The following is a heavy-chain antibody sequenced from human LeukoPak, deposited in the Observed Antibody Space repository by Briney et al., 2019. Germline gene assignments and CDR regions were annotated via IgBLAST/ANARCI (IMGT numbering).Heavy chain of an antibody. CDR3: ARSGYSGYDSANYYYYYMDV. V-gene: IGHV4-4*07. Sequence: SETLSLTCAVSGGSISSYYWSWIRQPAGKGLEWIGRIYTSGSTNYNPSLKSRVTMSVDTSKNQFSLKLSSVTAADTAVYYCARSGYSGYDSANYYYYYMDVWGKGTTVTVSS. D-gene: IGHD5-12*01. CDR1: GGSISSYY. CDR2: IYTSGST. J-gene: IGHJ6*03.